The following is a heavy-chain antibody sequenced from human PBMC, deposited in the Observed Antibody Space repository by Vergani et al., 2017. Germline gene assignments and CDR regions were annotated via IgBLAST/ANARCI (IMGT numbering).Heavy chain of an antibody. Sequence: QVQLVQSGAEVKKPGASVKVSCKASGYTFTGYYMHWVRQAPGQGLEWMGWINPNSGGTNYAQKFQGWVTMTRDTSISTAYMELSRLRSDDTAVYYWARSLGHSSSSEYYYGMDVWGQGTTVTVSS. J-gene: IGHJ6*02. CDR3: ARSLGHSSSSEYYYGMDV. CDR1: GYTFTGYY. V-gene: IGHV1-2*04. CDR2: INPNSGGT. D-gene: IGHD6-6*01.